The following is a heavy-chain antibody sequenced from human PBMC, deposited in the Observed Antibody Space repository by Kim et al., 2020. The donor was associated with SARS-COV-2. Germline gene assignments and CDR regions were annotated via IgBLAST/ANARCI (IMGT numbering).Heavy chain of an antibody. Sequence: GGSLRLSCAASGFTFSSYAMHWVRQAPGKGLEWVAVISYDGSNKYYADSVKGRFTISRDNSKNTLYLQMNSLRAEDTAVYYCAPLTTPRYYYGMDVWGQGTTVTVSS. CDR2: ISYDGSNK. D-gene: IGHD3-9*01. CDR1: GFTFSSYA. CDR3: APLTTPRYYYGMDV. J-gene: IGHJ6*02. V-gene: IGHV3-30*01.